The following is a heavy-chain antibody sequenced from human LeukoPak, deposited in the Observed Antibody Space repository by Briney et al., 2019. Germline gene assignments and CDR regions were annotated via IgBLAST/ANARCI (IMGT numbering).Heavy chain of an antibody. J-gene: IGHJ4*02. CDR1: GYTFTGYY. D-gene: IGHD4-23*01. V-gene: IGHV1-2*02. CDR2: INPNSGGT. CDR3: ARGARLDYGGNNY. Sequence: ASVKVSCKASGYTFTGYYMHWVQQAPGQGLEWMGWINPNSGGTNYAQKFQGRVTMTRDTSISTAYMGLSRLRSDDTAVYYCARGARLDYGGNNYWGQGTLVTVSS.